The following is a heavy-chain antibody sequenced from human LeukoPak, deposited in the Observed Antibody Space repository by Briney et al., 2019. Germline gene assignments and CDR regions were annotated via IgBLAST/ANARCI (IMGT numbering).Heavy chain of an antibody. CDR2: ISYDGSNK. D-gene: IGHD6-19*01. Sequence: GGSLRLSCAASGFTFSSYAMHWVRQAPGKGLEWVAVISYDGSNKYYADSVKGRFTISRDNAKNSLYLEMNYLGAEDTAICYCAGGSGWLIDSWGQGILVTVSS. CDR1: GFTFSSYA. V-gene: IGHV3-30-3*01. CDR3: AGGSGWLIDS. J-gene: IGHJ4*02.